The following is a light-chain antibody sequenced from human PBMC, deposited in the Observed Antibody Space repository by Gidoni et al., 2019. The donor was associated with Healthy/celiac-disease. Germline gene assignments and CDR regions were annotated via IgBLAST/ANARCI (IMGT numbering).Light chain of an antibody. CDR3: QQYYSFPA. J-gene: IGKJ3*01. V-gene: IGKV1D-8*02. CDR2: AAS. Sequence: AIWMTQSPSLLSASTGDRVTISCRMSQDISSYLAWYQQKPGKAPELLIYAASTLQSGSGTDFTLTISCLQSEDFATYYCQQYYSFPAFGPGTKVDIK. CDR1: QDISSY.